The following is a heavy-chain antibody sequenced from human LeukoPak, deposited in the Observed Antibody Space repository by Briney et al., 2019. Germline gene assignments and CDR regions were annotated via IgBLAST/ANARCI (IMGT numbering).Heavy chain of an antibody. V-gene: IGHV1-8*01. CDR2: MNPNSGNT. D-gene: IGHD3-3*01. J-gene: IGHJ4*02. Sequence: GASVKVSCKASGYTFTSYDINWVRQATGQGLEWMGWMNPNSGNTGYAQKFQGRVTMTRNTSISTAYMELSSLRSEDTAVYYCARSVRDDFWSGYYNSAESTTVDYWGQGTLVTVSS. CDR1: GYTFTSYD. CDR3: ARSVRDDFWSGYYNSAESTTVDY.